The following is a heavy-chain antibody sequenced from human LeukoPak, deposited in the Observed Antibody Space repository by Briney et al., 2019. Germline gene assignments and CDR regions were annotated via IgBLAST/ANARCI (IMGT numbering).Heavy chain of an antibody. V-gene: IGHV4-34*01. Sequence: SETLSLTCAVYGGSFSGFYWSWIRQPPGKGLEWIGEINHSGSPNYNPSLMSGGTISAGTTTNQLSLMQRSVPAAGTAVYYCARGRSRYYGMDVWGQGTTVSVSS. J-gene: IGHJ6*02. D-gene: IGHD1-26*01. CDR3: ARGRSRYYGMDV. CDR2: INHSGSP. CDR1: GGSFSGFY.